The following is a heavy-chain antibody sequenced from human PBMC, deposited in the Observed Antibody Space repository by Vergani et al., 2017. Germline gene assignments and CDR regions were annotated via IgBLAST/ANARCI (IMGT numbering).Heavy chain of an antibody. V-gene: IGHV7-4-1*02. Sequence: QEQLVQSGSELKKPGASVKVSCKASGYSFNNYAIHWVRQAPGQGLEWMGWINPTTGNPTYARAFTGRFVFSLDTSISTAYLQMNSLRVEDTAVYYCARAYGRYDWFDYWGQRTLVTVSS. CDR3: ARAYGRYDWFDY. J-gene: IGHJ4*01. D-gene: IGHD1-20*01. CDR2: INPTTGNP. CDR1: GYSFNNYA.